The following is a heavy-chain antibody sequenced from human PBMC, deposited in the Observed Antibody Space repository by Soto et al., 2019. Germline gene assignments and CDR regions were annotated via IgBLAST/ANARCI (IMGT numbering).Heavy chain of an antibody. J-gene: IGHJ3*02. CDR2: VNPTGST. Sequence: ETLSLTCAVSGGSFSGYYWSWIRQPPGKGLEWIGEVNPTGSTRYNPSLRSRVTISLVTSKNEFSVNLNSVTAADTALYYCARSREQWLVDAFDIWGQGTMVTVSS. D-gene: IGHD6-19*01. V-gene: IGHV4-34*01. CDR3: ARSREQWLVDAFDI. CDR1: GGSFSGYY.